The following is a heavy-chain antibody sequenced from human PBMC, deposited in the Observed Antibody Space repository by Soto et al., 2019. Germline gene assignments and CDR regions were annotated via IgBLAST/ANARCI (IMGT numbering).Heavy chain of an antibody. CDR3: ARAGTHDYSNYYYYYMDV. J-gene: IGHJ6*03. Sequence: GGSLRLSCAASGFTFDDYGMSWVRQAPGKGLEWVSGINWNGGSTGYADPVKGRFTISRDNAKNSLYLQMNSLRAEDTALYHCARAGTHDYSNYYYYYMDVWGKGTTVTVSS. V-gene: IGHV3-20*01. D-gene: IGHD4-4*01. CDR1: GFTFDDYG. CDR2: INWNGGST.